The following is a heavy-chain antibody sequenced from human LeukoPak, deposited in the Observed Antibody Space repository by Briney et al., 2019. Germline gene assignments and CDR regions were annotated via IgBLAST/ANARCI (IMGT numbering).Heavy chain of an antibody. J-gene: IGHJ4*02. V-gene: IGHV1-2*02. CDR3: ARKGRSTLDF. CDR2: IDPNSGDS. D-gene: IGHD1-26*01. Sequence: ASVNVSCKTSGYIFTSYYIYWVRQAPGQGFEWIAWIDPNSGDSKYSQTFQGRVNMARDTSVSTAFMELRGLRSDDTAIYFCARKGRSTLDFWGQGTLVTVSS. CDR1: GYIFTSYY.